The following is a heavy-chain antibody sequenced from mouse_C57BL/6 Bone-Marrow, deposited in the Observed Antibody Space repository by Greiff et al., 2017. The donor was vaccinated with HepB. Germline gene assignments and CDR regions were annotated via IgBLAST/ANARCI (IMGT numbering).Heavy chain of an antibody. J-gene: IGHJ2*01. D-gene: IGHD1-1*01. CDR3: TTRATTVVDYFDY. CDR1: GFNIKDYY. CDR2: IDPEDGDT. V-gene: IGHV14-1*01. Sequence: VQLQQSGAELVRPGASVKLSCTASGFNIKDYYMHWVKQSPEQGLEWIGRIDPEDGDTEYAPKFQGKATMTADTSSNTAYLQLSSLTSEDTAVYYCTTRATTVVDYFDYWGKGTTLTVSS.